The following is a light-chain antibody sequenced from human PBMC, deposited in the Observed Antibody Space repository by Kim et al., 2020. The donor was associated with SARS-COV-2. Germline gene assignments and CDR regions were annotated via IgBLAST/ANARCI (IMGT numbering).Light chain of an antibody. CDR3: QTWDSNIVL. Sequence: SYELTQPPSVSVSPGQTASISCSGNNLGNKYVSWYQQKAGQSPLLVIHQDKNRPSGIPERFSGSNSGNTATLTISGTQTMDESDYYCQTWDSNIVLFGGG. CDR1: NLGNKY. J-gene: IGLJ2*01. CDR2: QDK. V-gene: IGLV3-1*01.